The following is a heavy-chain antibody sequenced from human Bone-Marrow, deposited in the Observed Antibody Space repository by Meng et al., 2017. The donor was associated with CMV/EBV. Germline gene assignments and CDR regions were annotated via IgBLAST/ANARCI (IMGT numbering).Heavy chain of an antibody. V-gene: IGHV3-21*01. D-gene: IGHD1-26*01. CDR2: ISSSGSYI. J-gene: IGHJ4*02. CDR3: ARVHGTARDY. Sequence: GGSLRLSCAGSGFTFSSYTMNWVRQAPGKGLEWVSSISSSGSYIFYADSVKGRFTISRDNAKSSLYLQMKSLRAEDTALYDCARVHGTARDYWGPGTLVTVSS. CDR1: GFTFSSYT.